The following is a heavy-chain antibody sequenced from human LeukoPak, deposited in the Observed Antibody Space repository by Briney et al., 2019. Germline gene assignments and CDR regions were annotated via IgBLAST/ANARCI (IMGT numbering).Heavy chain of an antibody. CDR1: GFMFRSYS. D-gene: IGHD3-10*01. V-gene: IGHV3-21*01. Sequence: GGSLRLSCAASGFMFRSYSMNWVRQAPGKGLEWVSSMNRSRRYIFYADSVKGRFTISRDNAKKSLSLQMNSLRAEDTAVYYCARDRGEDYYGSGNYLRAFDIWGQGTMVTVSS. CDR2: MNRSRRYI. CDR3: ARDRGEDYYGSGNYLRAFDI. J-gene: IGHJ3*02.